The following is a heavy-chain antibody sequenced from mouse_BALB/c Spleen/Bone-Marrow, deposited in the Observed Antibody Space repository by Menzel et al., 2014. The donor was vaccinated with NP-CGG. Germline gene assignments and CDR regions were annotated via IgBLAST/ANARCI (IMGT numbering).Heavy chain of an antibody. CDR2: IYPSDSYS. D-gene: IGHD2-14*01. CDR3: TRRDRYDYYGVDY. V-gene: IGHV1-69*02. J-gene: IGHJ4*01. Sequence: QVQLQQSGAELVRPGASVKVSCKASGYTFTNYWINWVRQRPGQGLERIGNIYPSDSYSNYNQKFKDKATLTVDKSSSTAYTQLSSPTSEDSAVYYCTRRDRYDYYGVDYWGQGTSVTVSS. CDR1: GYTFTNYW.